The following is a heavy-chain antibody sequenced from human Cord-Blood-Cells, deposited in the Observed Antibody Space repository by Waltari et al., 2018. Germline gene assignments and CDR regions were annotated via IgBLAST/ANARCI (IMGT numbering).Heavy chain of an antibody. D-gene: IGHD6-13*01. CDR3: ARDALTGSSSWYPNYYFDY. J-gene: IGHJ4*02. CDR2: TYYRSKWYN. V-gene: IGHV6-1*01. Sequence: QVQLLQSGPGLVKPSQTRSLTCALSGESGSSHRAAWNWIWHSPSRGLEWLGRTYYRSKWYNDYAVSVKSRITINPDTSKNQFSLQLNSVTPEDTAVYYCARDALTGSSSWYPNYYFDYWGQGTLVTVSS. CDR1: GESGSSHRAA.